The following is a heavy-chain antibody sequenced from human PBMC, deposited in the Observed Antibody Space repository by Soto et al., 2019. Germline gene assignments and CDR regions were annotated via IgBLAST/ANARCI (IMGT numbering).Heavy chain of an antibody. J-gene: IGHJ6*02. V-gene: IGHV5-51*01. CDR2: IYPGDSDT. CDR1: GYSFSTHW. D-gene: IGHD3-10*01. CDR3: AKGVSAGKIYYYYGMDV. Sequence: GGSLKISCKGSGYSFSTHWIGRGRPMPGKNPKGMVIIYPGDSDTRYSPSFQGQVTISADKSINTTYLQWSSLKASDTAVYYCAKGVSAGKIYYYYGMDVWGQGTTVTVSS.